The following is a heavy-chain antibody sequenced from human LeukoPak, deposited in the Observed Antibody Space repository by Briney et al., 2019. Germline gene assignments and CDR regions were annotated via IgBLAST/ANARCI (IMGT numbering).Heavy chain of an antibody. V-gene: IGHV3-30-3*01. CDR1: GFTFSSYA. CDR3: ARGVVSQCSSTSCFTLGYYMDV. CDR2: ISYDGSDK. Sequence: QPGGSLRLSCAASGFTFSSYAMHWVRQAPGRGLEWVAVISYDGSDKYYADSVKGRFTISRDNSKNTLYLQMNSLRAEDTAVYYCARGVVSQCSSTSCFTLGYYMDVWGKGTTVTVSS. D-gene: IGHD2-2*02. J-gene: IGHJ6*03.